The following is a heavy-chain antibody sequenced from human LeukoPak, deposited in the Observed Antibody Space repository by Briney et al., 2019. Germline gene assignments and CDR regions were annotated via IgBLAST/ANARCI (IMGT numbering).Heavy chain of an antibody. D-gene: IGHD1-14*01. V-gene: IGHV4-59*01. CDR1: GGSISSYY. CDR3: VRTNPWDLTYYFDY. J-gene: IGHJ4*02. Sequence: SETLSLTCTVSGGSISSYYWSWIRQPPGKGLEWIGYIYYTGSTNYNPSLKSRVTISVDTSKNQFSLKLSSVTAADTAVYYCVRTNPWDLTYYFDYWGQGTLVTVSS. CDR2: IYYTGST.